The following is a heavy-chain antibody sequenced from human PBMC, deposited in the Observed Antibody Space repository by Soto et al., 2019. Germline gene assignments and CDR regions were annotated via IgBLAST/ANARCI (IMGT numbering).Heavy chain of an antibody. Sequence: GGSLRLSCSASGFTLSGFDIHWFRQASGEGLEWVGRIKTKVESYATALAASVKGRFTLSRDDPKNTAYLVMNSLKTEDTAVYYCTRRYCSGGGCSSDFDYWGQGTLVTVSS. D-gene: IGHD2-15*01. CDR1: GFTLSGFD. V-gene: IGHV3-73*01. J-gene: IGHJ4*02. CDR2: IKTKVESYAT. CDR3: TRRYCSGGGCSSDFDY.